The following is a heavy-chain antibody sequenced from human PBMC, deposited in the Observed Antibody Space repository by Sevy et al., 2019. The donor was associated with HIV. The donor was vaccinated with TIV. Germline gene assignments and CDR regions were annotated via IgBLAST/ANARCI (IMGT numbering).Heavy chain of an antibody. CDR3: ARDRGEVVPAAINHYYYYMDV. V-gene: IGHV3-33*01. CDR1: GFTFSSYG. CDR2: IWYDGSNK. J-gene: IGHJ6*03. D-gene: IGHD2-2*01. Sequence: GGSLRLSCAASGFTFSSYGMHWVRQAPGKGLEWVAVIWYDGSNKYYADSVKGRFTISRDNSKNTLYLQVNSLRAEDTAVYYCARDRGEVVPAAINHYYYYMDVWGKGTTVTVSS.